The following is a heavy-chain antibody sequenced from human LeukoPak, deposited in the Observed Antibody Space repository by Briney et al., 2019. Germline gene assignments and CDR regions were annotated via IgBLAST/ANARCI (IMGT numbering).Heavy chain of an antibody. Sequence: SETLSLTCTVSGGSISSYYWSWIRQSPGKGLEWIGYIYYSGSTNYNPSLKSRVTISVDTSKNQFSLKLSSVTAADTAVYYCAGCYYYYGMDVWGQGTTVTVSS. CDR2: IYYSGST. CDR1: GGSISSYY. CDR3: AGCYYYYGMDV. J-gene: IGHJ6*02. V-gene: IGHV4-59*01.